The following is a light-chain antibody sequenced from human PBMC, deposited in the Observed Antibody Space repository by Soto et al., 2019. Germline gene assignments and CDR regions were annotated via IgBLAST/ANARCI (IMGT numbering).Light chain of an antibody. V-gene: IGLV1-51*01. Sequence: QTVLKQPPSVSAAPGQKVTISCSGSSSNIGGNSVSWSQQLPGTAPKLLMYDDNKRPSGIPDRFSGSKSGTSATLGITGFQTGDEADYYCGSWDSSLSAYVFGTGTKVTVL. CDR1: SSNIGGNS. CDR3: GSWDSSLSAYV. J-gene: IGLJ1*01. CDR2: DDN.